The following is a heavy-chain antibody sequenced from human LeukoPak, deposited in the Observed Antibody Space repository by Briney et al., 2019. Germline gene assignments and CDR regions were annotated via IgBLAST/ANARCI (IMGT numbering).Heavy chain of an antibody. CDR1: GGSIIIGGYY. CDR2: IHDSGST. Sequence: PSETLSLTCTVSGGSIIIGGYYWSWIRQSPGKGLEWIGYIHDSGSTYYNPSLKSRLTMSVVTSKNQFSLRLNSVTAADTAVYYCARTIRDDYYFYMDVWGKGTTVTVSS. CDR3: ARTIRDDYYFYMDV. J-gene: IGHJ6*03. V-gene: IGHV4-31*03. D-gene: IGHD5-24*01.